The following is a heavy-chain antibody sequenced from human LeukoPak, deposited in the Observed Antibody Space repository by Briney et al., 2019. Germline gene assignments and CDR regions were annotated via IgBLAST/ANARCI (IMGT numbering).Heavy chain of an antibody. D-gene: IGHD2-8*02. J-gene: IGHJ4*02. Sequence: PSETLSLTCAVYGGSFSGYYWSWIRQPPGKGLEWIGEINHSGSTNYNPSLKSRVTISADTSKNQFSLKLSSVTAADTAVYYCARGAWWFDYWGQGTLVTVSS. CDR2: INHSGST. CDR1: GGSFSGYY. V-gene: IGHV4-34*01. CDR3: ARGAWWFDY.